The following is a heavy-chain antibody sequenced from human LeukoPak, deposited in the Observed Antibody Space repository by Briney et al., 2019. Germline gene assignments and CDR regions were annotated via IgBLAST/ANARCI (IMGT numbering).Heavy chain of an antibody. CDR3: ARDRYYGSGTYYHSSKGYFEY. CDR1: GFTFSHYW. J-gene: IGHJ4*02. V-gene: IGHV3-7*01. CDR2: IKQDGSEK. Sequence: GGSLRLSCAASGFTFSHYWMSWVPQAPGKGLEWVANIKQDGSEKYYVDSMKGRFTISRDNAKNSLYLQMNSLRAEDTAVYYCARDRYYGSGTYYHSSKGYFEYWGQGTLVTVSS. D-gene: IGHD3-10*01.